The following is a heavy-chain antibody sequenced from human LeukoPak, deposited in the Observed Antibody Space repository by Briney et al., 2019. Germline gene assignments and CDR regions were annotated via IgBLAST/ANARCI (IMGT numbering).Heavy chain of an antibody. CDR2: IGTAGDT. CDR3: ARAVAGTFYFDY. J-gene: IGHJ4*02. V-gene: IGHV3-13*04. Sequence: GGSLRLSCAASGFTFSSYDMHWVRQATGKGLEWVSAIGTAGDTYYPSSVKGRFTISRENAKNSLYLQMNSLRAGDTAVYYCARAVAGTFYFDYWGQGTLVAVSS. D-gene: IGHD6-19*01. CDR1: GFTFSSYD.